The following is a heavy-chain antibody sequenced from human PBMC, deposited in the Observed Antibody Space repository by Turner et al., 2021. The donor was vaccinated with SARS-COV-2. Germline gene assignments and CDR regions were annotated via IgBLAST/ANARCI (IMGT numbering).Heavy chain of an antibody. CDR1: GFRFSGYA. D-gene: IGHD2-21*02. Sequence: EVQLLESGGALVQSGGSLRPSWGASGFRFSGYAMNWVHQTPGKGREWVSVISGGGHTTYYADSVRGRFTISRDDSINTLYLQMNSLTADDTAMYYCARGGPMVTRHFDYWGQGTLVTVSS. V-gene: IGHV3-23*01. CDR2: ISGGGHTT. J-gene: IGHJ4*02. CDR3: ARGGPMVTRHFDY.